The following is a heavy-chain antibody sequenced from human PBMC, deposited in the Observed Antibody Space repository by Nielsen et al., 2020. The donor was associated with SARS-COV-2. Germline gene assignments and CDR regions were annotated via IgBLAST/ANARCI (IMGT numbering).Heavy chain of an antibody. J-gene: IGHJ5*02. Sequence: GGSLRLSCAASGFTFSSYSMHWVRQAPGKGLEWVAYITYDGSTKYYADSVKGRFTISRDNAKNSLYLEMNSLRPQDTAVYYCAKDSLDAALTTFGGVIASNWFDPWGQGTLVTVAS. CDR3: AKDSLDAALTTFGGVIASNWFDP. CDR2: ITYDGSTK. D-gene: IGHD3-16*02. V-gene: IGHV3-30*04. CDR1: GFTFSSYS.